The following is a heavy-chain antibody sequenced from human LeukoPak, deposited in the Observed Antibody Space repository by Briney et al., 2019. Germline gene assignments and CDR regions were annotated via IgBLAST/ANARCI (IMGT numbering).Heavy chain of an antibody. V-gene: IGHV3-15*04. J-gene: IGHJ4*02. D-gene: IGHD3-10*01. CDR1: GFIFKNAW. Sequence: GGSLRLSCAASGFIFKNAWMSWVRQIPGKGLEWVGRIESKTDGETTDYATPVKDRFIISRDDSTNTLYLQMNSLKSEDTAVYYCSTYGSGRKFDYWGQGTLVTVSS. CDR3: STYGSGRKFDY. CDR2: IESKTDGETT.